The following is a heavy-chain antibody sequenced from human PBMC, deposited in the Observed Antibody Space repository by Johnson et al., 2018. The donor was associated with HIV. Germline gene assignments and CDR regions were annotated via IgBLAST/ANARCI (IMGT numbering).Heavy chain of an antibody. CDR1: GFTFSSYG. D-gene: IGHD3-16*01. CDR3: AKCIWGRSLIDAFDI. J-gene: IGHJ3*02. Sequence: VQLVESGGGVVQPGGSLRLSCAASGFTFSSYGMHWVRQAPGKGLEWVAFIRYDGSNKYYADSVKGRFTISRDTSKNTVYLQMNSLRAEDTAIYYCAKCIWGRSLIDAFDIWGQGTMVIVSS. CDR2: IRYDGSNK. V-gene: IGHV3-30*02.